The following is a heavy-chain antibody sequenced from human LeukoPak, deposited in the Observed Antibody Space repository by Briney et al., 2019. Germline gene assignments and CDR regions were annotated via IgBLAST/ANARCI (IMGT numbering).Heavy chain of an antibody. D-gene: IGHD2-2*01. CDR3: ARSPPASPFDY. J-gene: IGHJ4*02. CDR2: ICRGGDT. Sequence: PGGSLRLSCAASGFTVSRNYMRWVRQAPGKGLEWVSVICRGGDTYYADSVKGRFTIPRDISKNTLYLQINSLRAEDTAFYYCARSPPASPFDYWGQGTLVTVTS. CDR1: GFTVSRNY. V-gene: IGHV3-53*01.